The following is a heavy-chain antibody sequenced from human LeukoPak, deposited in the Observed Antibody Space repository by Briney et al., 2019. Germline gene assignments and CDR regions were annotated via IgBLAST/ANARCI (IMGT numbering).Heavy chain of an antibody. Sequence: GGSLRLSCAASGFRFNNFVMNWVRQAPGKGLEWVATISSHGDATHYADSVKGRFTISRDNSKNTLYLQMNSLRAEDTAVYYCAFMTTVVTPFDYWGQGTLVTVSS. V-gene: IGHV3-23*01. D-gene: IGHD4-23*01. CDR3: AFMTTVVTPFDY. CDR1: GFRFNNFV. J-gene: IGHJ4*02. CDR2: ISSHGDAT.